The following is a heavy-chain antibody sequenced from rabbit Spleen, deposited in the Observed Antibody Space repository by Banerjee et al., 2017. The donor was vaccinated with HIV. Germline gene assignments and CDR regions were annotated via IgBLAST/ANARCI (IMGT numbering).Heavy chain of an antibody. CDR1: GIDFTNYY. Sequence: QEQLEESGGGLVTPGGTLTLTCTTSGIDFTNYYITWVRQAPGKGLEWIGIIYAAKGSTDYASWVNGRFTISSDNAQSTVDLKMTSLTAADTATYFCARAIVPWLGLTRLDLWGPGTLVTVS. D-gene: IGHD4-1*01. V-gene: IGHV1S43*01. CDR3: ARAIVPWLGLTRLDL. CDR2: IYAAKGST. J-gene: IGHJ6*01.